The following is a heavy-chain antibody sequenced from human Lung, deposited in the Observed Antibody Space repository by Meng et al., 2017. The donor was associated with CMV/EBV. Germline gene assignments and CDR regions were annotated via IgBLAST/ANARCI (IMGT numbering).Heavy chain of an antibody. Sequence: TFKNYGLIWVRQAPGKGLEWVGGISAYSGNTNYAQKIQDRVTMTTHTSSNTAYMELRSLRSDDTAIYYCARVVVHYYARGDNADYSDYWGQGTLVTVSS. J-gene: IGHJ4*02. CDR3: ARVVVHYYARGDNADYSDY. V-gene: IGHV1-18*04. CDR2: ISAYSGNT. D-gene: IGHD3-10*02. CDR1: TFKNYG.